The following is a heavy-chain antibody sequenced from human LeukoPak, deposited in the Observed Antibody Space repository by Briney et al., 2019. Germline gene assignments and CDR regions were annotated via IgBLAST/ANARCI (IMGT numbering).Heavy chain of an antibody. J-gene: IGHJ4*02. CDR1: GYTFTSYY. Sequence: ASVKVSCKASGYTFTSYYMHWVRQAPGQGLEWMGIINPSGGSTSYAQKFQGRVTTTRDTSTSTVYMELSSLRSEDTAVYYCARADYINPFDYWGQGTLVTVSS. CDR2: INPSGGST. D-gene: IGHD4-11*01. V-gene: IGHV1-46*01. CDR3: ARADYINPFDY.